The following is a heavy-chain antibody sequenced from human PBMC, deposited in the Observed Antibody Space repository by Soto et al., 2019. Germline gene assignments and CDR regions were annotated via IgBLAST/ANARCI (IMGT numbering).Heavy chain of an antibody. Sequence: QVQLQESGPGLVKPSETLSLTCSVSGGSITSHYCSWFRQPPGKGLEWIGYIHHSGSTSYNPSLKSRVTMXVXTXQTHFSLKVISVTAADTALYYCARQGFGQLHGLVDVWGPGTTVTVSS. CDR1: GGSITSHY. CDR2: IHHSGST. V-gene: IGHV4-59*08. D-gene: IGHD3-10*01. CDR3: ARQGFGQLHGLVDV. J-gene: IGHJ6*02.